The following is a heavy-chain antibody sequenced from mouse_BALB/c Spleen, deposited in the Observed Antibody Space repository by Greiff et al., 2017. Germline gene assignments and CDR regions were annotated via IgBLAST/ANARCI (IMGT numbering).Heavy chain of an antibody. Sequence: LQESGPELVKPGASVKMSCKASGYTFTSYVMHWVKQKPGQGLEWIGYINPYNDGTKYNEKFKGKATLTSDKSSSTAYMELSSLTSEDSAVYYCARCLLRTAGDYWGQGTTLTVSS. CDR3: ARCLLRTAGDY. J-gene: IGHJ2*01. D-gene: IGHD1-1*01. CDR2: INPYNDGT. V-gene: IGHV1-14*01. CDR1: GYTFTSYV.